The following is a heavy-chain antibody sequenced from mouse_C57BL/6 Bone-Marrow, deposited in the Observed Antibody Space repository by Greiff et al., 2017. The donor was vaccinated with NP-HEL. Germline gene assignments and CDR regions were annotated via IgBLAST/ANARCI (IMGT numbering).Heavy chain of an antibody. CDR3: ARNYGNYRDYYAMDY. Sequence: QVQLKESGPGLVQPSQSLSITCTVSGFSLTSYGVHWVRQSPGKGLEWLGVIWSGGSTDYNAAFISRLSICKDNSKSQVFFKMNSLQADDTAIYYCARNYGNYRDYYAMDYWGQGTSVTVSS. D-gene: IGHD2-1*01. V-gene: IGHV2-2*01. J-gene: IGHJ4*01. CDR2: IWSGGST. CDR1: GFSLTSYG.